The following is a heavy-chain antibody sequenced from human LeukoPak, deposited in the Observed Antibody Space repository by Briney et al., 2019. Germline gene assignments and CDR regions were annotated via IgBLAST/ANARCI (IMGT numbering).Heavy chain of an antibody. CDR2: TYYRSKWYN. CDR3: AREAGNWNYERGGFDP. D-gene: IGHD1-7*01. V-gene: IGHV6-1*01. J-gene: IGHJ5*02. CDR1: GDSVSSNSAA. Sequence: SQTLSLTCAISGDSVSSNSAAWNWIRQSPSRGLEWLGRTYYRSKWYNDYAVSVKSRITINPDTSKNQSSLQLNSVTPEDTAVYYCAREAGNWNYERGGFDPWGQGTLVTVSS.